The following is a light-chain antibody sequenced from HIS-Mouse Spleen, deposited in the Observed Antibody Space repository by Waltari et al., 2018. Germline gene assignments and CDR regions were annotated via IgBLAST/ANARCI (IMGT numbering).Light chain of an antibody. J-gene: IGLJ2*01. CDR3: QVWDSSSDHVV. CDR2: DDS. Sequence: SYVLTQPPSVSVAPGTTARLTCGGNTIRSKSFPWDQQKPGQAPVLVVYDDSDRPSGIPERFSGSNSGNTATLTISRVEAGDEADYYCQVWDSSSDHVVFGGGTKLTVL. V-gene: IGLV3-21*03. CDR1: TIRSKS.